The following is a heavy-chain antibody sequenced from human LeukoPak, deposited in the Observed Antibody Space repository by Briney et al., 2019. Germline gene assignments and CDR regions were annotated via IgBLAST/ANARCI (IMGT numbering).Heavy chain of an antibody. V-gene: IGHV1-24*01. J-gene: IGHJ4*02. CDR1: GYTLTELS. D-gene: IGHD7-27*01. CDR3: ATMNWGYPTDDY. CDR2: FDPEDGET. Sequence: ASVKVSCKVSGYTLTELSMHWVRQAPGKGLEWMGGFDPEDGETIYARKFQGRVTMTEDTSTDTAYMELSSLRSEDTAVYYCATMNWGYPTDDYWGQGTLVTVSS.